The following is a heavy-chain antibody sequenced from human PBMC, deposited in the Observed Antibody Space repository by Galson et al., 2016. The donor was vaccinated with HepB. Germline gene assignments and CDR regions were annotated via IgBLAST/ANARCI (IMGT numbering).Heavy chain of an antibody. D-gene: IGHD3-3*01. CDR3: AKDYDFWSGPASDY. Sequence: SLRLSCAASGFTVSSNYMSWVRQAPGKGLEWVSVIYSGGSTYYADSVKGRFIISRDNSKNTVYLQMNSLRVDDTAVYYCAKDYDFWSGPASDYWGQGTLVTVSS. CDR1: GFTVSSNY. J-gene: IGHJ4*02. CDR2: IYSGGST. V-gene: IGHV3-66*01.